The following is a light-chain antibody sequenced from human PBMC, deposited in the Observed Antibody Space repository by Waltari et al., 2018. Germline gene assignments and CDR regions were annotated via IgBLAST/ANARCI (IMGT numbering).Light chain of an antibody. CDR2: LGS. Sequence: DIVMTQSPLSLPVTPGDPDSISCRSSQSLLHRNGYDYLDWYLQKPGQSPQLLIYLGSNRASGVPDRFSGSGSGTDFTLKISRVEAEDVGVYYCMQPLQTPWTFGQGTRVEIK. CDR3: MQPLQTPWT. CDR1: QSLLHRNGYDY. V-gene: IGKV2-28*01. J-gene: IGKJ1*01.